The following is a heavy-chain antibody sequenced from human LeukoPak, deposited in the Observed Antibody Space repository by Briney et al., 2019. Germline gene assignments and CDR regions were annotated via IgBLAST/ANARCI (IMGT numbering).Heavy chain of an antibody. CDR3: VTGGSYPGFDY. Sequence: GASVKVSCKASGYTFTSHGISWVRQAPGQGLEWMGGIIPIFGTANYAQKFQGRVTITADESTSTAYMELSSLRSEDTAVYYCVTGGSYPGFDYWGQGTLVTVSS. J-gene: IGHJ4*02. CDR1: GYTFTSHG. D-gene: IGHD1-26*01. CDR2: IIPIFGTA. V-gene: IGHV1-69*13.